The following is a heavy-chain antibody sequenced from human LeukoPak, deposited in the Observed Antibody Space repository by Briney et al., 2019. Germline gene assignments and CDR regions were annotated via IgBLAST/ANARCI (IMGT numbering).Heavy chain of an antibody. V-gene: IGHV4-59*01. CDR2: IYYSGST. Sequence: PSETLSLTCTVSGDSISSYYWSWIRQPPGKGLEWIGYIYYSGSTNYNPSLKSRVTISVDTSKNQFSLKLSSVTAADTAVYYCARGEDGYNFDSYYYYTDVWGKGTTVTVSS. CDR3: ARGEDGYNFDSYYYYTDV. CDR1: GDSISSYY. J-gene: IGHJ6*03. D-gene: IGHD5-24*01.